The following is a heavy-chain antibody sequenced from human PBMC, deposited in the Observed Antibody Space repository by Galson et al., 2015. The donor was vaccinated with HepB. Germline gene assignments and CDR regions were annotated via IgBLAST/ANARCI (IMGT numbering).Heavy chain of an antibody. V-gene: IGHV3-48*04. CDR3: ARTYSSGWSDY. CDR2: ISTSSNTI. Sequence: LRLSCAASGFTFSSYNMNWLRQAPGKGLEWVSYISTSSNTIYYADSVKGRFTISRDNAKNSLYLQMNSLRAEDTAVYYCARTYSSGWSDYWGQGTLVTVSS. CDR1: GFTFSSYN. D-gene: IGHD6-19*01. J-gene: IGHJ4*02.